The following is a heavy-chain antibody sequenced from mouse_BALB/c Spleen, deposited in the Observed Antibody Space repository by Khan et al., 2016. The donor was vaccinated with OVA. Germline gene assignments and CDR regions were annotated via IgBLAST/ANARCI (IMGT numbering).Heavy chain of an antibody. CDR3: AREDYYGSSPHAMDY. Sequence: QVQLQQSGPGLVAPSQSLSITCTVSGFSLTNYGVHWLRQPPGKGLEWLGLIWAGGNTNYNSALMSRLSISKDNSKSQVFLKMNSLQTDDTAIYYCAREDYYGSSPHAMDYWGQGTSVTVSS. J-gene: IGHJ4*01. V-gene: IGHV2-9*02. CDR2: IWAGGNT. CDR1: GFSLTNYG. D-gene: IGHD1-1*01.